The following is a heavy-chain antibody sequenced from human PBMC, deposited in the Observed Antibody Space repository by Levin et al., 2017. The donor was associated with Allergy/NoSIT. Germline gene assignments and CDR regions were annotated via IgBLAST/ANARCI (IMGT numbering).Heavy chain of an antibody. CDR1: GFTFKNYA. Sequence: GESLKISCEASGFTFKNYAMTWIRQAPGKGLEGVAGVSDSGDGTYYADSVKGRFTVSRDNSRKRLYPQMDSLTVEDTANYYCEKQYSDTFTCYPADHWGKGTQVIVSS. CDR2: VSDSGDGT. J-gene: IGHJ4*02. CDR3: EKQYSDTFTCYPADH. V-gene: IGHV3-23*01. D-gene: IGHD2/OR15-2a*01.